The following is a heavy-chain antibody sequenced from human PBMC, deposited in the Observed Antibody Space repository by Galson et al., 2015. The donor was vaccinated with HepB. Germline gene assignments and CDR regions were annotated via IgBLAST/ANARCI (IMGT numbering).Heavy chain of an antibody. J-gene: IGHJ4*02. CDR1: GFTFSSYG. CDR3: AKDYCSGGSCPIDY. V-gene: IGHV3-30*18. Sequence: SLRLSCAASGFTFSSYGMHWVRQAPGKGLEWVAVISCDGSNKYYADSVKGRFTISRDNSKNTLYLQMNSLRAEDTAVYYCAKDYCSGGSCPIDYWGQGTLVTVSS. D-gene: IGHD2-15*01. CDR2: ISCDGSNK.